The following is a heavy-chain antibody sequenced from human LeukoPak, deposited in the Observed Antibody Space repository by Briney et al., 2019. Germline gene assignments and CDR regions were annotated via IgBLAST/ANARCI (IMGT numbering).Heavy chain of an antibody. V-gene: IGHV3-48*03. Sequence: GGSLRLSCAASGFRFSSYEMNWVRQAPGRGLEWVSYIGNTGRTIYYVDSVKGRFTVSRDNAKNSLYLQTSSLRGEDTAVYYCARDSGRRGESEGGYYDYWGQGTLVTVSS. J-gene: IGHJ4*02. CDR3: ARDSGRRGESEGGYYDY. D-gene: IGHD3-22*01. CDR1: GFRFSSYE. CDR2: IGNTGRTI.